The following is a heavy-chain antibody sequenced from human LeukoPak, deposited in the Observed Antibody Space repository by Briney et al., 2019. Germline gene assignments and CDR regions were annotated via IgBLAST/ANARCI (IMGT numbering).Heavy chain of an antibody. CDR2: IKRDGSEK. CDR1: GFTFTDYW. V-gene: IGHV3-7*03. J-gene: IGHJ4*02. CDR3: AKDISHYYDSSGSDY. D-gene: IGHD3-22*01. Sequence: GGSLRLSCAASGFTFTDYWMSWVRQAPGKGLEWVANIKRDGSEKYYVDSVKGRFTISRDNAKNSLYLQMNSLRAEDTALYYCAKDISHYYDSSGSDYWGQGTLVTVSS.